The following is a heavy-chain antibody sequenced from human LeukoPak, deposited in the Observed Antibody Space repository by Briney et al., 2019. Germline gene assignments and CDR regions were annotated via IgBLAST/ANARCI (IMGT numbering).Heavy chain of an antibody. CDR3: AKSQDSSGWYATTFDY. Sequence: PGGSLRLSCAASGFTFSSYGMHWVRQAPGKGLEWVAVISYDGSNKYYADSVKGRFTISRDNSKNTLYLQMNSLRAEDTAVYYCAKSQDSSGWYATTFDYWGQGTLVTVSS. D-gene: IGHD6-19*01. CDR1: GFTFSSYG. J-gene: IGHJ4*02. CDR2: ISYDGSNK. V-gene: IGHV3-33*05.